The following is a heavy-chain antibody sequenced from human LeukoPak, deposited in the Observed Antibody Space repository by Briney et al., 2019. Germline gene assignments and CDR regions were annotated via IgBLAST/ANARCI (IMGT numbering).Heavy chain of an antibody. Sequence: GASVKVSCKTSGYTFMSYGISWVRQAPGKGLEWMGGFDPEDGETIYAQKFQGRVTMTEDTSTDTAYMELSSLRSEDTAVYYCATGLTLQWELLNYWGQGTLVTVSS. CDR2: FDPEDGET. D-gene: IGHD1-26*01. J-gene: IGHJ4*02. CDR3: ATGLTLQWELLNY. CDR1: GYTFMSYG. V-gene: IGHV1-24*01.